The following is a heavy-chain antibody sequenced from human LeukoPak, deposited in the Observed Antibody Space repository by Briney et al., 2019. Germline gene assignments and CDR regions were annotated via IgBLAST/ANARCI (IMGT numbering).Heavy chain of an antibody. V-gene: IGHV4-34*01. CDR1: GGSFSGYY. CDR2: INHSGST. Sequence: SETLSLTCAVYGGSFSGYYWSWIRQPPGKGLEWIGEINHSGSTNYNPSLKSRVTISVDTSKNQFSLKLSSVTAADTAVYYCARGFTMVRGVIYYYFDYWGQGTLVTVPS. D-gene: IGHD3-10*01. CDR3: ARGFTMVRGVIYYYFDY. J-gene: IGHJ4*02.